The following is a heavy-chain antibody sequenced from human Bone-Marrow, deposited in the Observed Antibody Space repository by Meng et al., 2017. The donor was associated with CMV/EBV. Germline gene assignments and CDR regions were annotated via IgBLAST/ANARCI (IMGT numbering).Heavy chain of an antibody. Sequence: GESLKISCAASGFTFSSYDMHWVRQATGKGLEWVSAIGTAGDTYYPGSVKGRFTISRDNAKNSLYLQMNSLRAGDTAVYYCARAKSSSGSLSVLGMDVWGQGTTVTVSS. CDR1: GFTFSSYD. CDR3: ARAKSSSGSLSVLGMDV. CDR2: IGTAGDT. J-gene: IGHJ6*02. V-gene: IGHV3-13*01. D-gene: IGHD6-6*01.